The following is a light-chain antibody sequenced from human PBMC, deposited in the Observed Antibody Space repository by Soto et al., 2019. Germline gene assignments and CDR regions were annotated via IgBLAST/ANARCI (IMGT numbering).Light chain of an antibody. V-gene: IGKV3-20*01. CDR2: DAS. J-gene: IGKJ4*01. CDR1: QTVGNNY. CDR3: HQCAHSPLT. Sequence: EIVLTQSPGTLSLSPGERATLSCRASQTVGNNYLAWYQQKPGQVPRLLIYDASNRATGIPDMFSGTGSGTDFTLTISRLEPEDFAVYYCHQCAHSPLTCGGGTKVEIK.